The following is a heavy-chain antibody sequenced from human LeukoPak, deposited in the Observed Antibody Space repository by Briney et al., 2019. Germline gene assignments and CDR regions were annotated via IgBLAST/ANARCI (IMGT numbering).Heavy chain of an antibody. D-gene: IGHD3-22*01. CDR1: GFTFSSYA. V-gene: IGHV3-21*01. CDR3: ARGGGYYDSSGYYWNY. Sequence: GGSLRLSCAASGFTFSSYAMTWVRQAPGKGLEWVSSISSSSSYIYYADSVKGRFTISRDNAKNSLYLQMNSLRAEDTAVCYCARGGGYYDSSGYYWNYWGQGTLVTVSS. CDR2: ISSSSSYI. J-gene: IGHJ4*02.